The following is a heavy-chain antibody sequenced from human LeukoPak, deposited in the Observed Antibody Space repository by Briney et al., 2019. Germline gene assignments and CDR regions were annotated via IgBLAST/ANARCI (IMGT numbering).Heavy chain of an antibody. Sequence: ASVKVSCKTSGFTFSNSAVQWVRQARGQRLEWVGWIIVGTGVTNYAQSLQGRVTITRDMSTSTAYMELSSLTSEDTAVYYCAAERYGGISDCCNFEIWGQGTMVTVSS. CDR1: GFTFSNSA. CDR2: IIVGTGVT. J-gene: IGHJ3*02. V-gene: IGHV1-58*01. D-gene: IGHD4-23*01. CDR3: AAERYGGISDCCNFEI.